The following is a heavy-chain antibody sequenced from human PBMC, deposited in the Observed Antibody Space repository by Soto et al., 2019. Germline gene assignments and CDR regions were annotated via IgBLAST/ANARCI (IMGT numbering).Heavy chain of an antibody. CDR3: ARDQPLAAAGTRSQYGMDV. D-gene: IGHD6-13*01. V-gene: IGHV1-2*04. CDR2: INPNSGGT. Sequence: ASVKVSCKASGYTFTGYYMHWVRQAPGQGLEWMGWINPNSGGTNYAQKFQGWVTMTRDTSISTAYMELSRLRSDDTAVYYCARDQPLAAAGTRSQYGMDVWGQGTTVTVAS. J-gene: IGHJ6*02. CDR1: GYTFTGYY.